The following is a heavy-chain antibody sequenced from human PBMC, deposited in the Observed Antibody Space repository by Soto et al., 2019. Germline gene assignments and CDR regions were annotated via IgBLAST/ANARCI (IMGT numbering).Heavy chain of an antibody. D-gene: IGHD3-22*01. CDR2: ISYRGST. J-gene: IGHJ5*02. Sequence: SETLSLTCTVSAGSITTSYWSWIRQPLGKALEWIGYISYRGSTNYNPSLKCRLTISIDTSKSQISLKLTSMTTADTAVYYCASSGIVGREVNTWFDPWGQGTLATVSS. V-gene: IGHV4-59*01. CDR1: AGSITTSY. CDR3: ASSGIVGREVNTWFDP.